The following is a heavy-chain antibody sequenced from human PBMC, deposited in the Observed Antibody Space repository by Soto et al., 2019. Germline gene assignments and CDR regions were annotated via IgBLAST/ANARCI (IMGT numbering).Heavy chain of an antibody. CDR1: GGTFSSYA. CDR3: ARKGLGYSNPYLFDY. CDR2: IIPIFGTA. D-gene: IGHD4-4*01. J-gene: IGHJ4*02. Sequence: QVQLVQSGAEVKKPGSSVKVSCKASGGTFSSYAISWVRQAPGQGLEWMGGIIPIFGTANYAQKFLGRVTITADKSTSTAYMELSSLRSEDTAVYYCARKGLGYSNPYLFDYWGQGTLVTVSS. V-gene: IGHV1-69*06.